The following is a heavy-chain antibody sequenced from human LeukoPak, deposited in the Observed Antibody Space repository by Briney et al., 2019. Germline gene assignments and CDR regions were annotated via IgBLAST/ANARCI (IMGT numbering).Heavy chain of an antibody. V-gene: IGHV3-49*04. D-gene: IGHD3-16*01. CDR3: ARVRSWGPLDY. CDR1: GFTFSSYA. J-gene: IGHJ4*02. Sequence: GGSLRLSCAASGFTFSSYAMHWVRQAPGKGLEWVGFIRNKVYDGTTEYAASVKGRFTISRDDSNSIAYLQMNSLKTEDTAVYYCARVRSWGPLDYWGQGTLVTVSS. CDR2: IRNKVYDGTT.